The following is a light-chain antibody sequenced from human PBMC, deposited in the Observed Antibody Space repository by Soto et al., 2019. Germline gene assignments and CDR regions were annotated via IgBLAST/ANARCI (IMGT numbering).Light chain of an antibody. Sequence: EIVLTQSPATLSLSPGDRATLSCRASQTVITALAWYKKKPGQAPMLLIYGASNSASGIPARFSGSGSGTDFALTISSLEPGDFAIFYCQQPSQWPLTFGGGTKGEIK. CDR2: GAS. J-gene: IGKJ4*01. CDR1: QTVITA. CDR3: QQPSQWPLT. V-gene: IGKV3-11*01.